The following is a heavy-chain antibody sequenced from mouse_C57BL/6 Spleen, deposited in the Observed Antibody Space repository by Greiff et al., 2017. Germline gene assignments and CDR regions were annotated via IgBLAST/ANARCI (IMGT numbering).Heavy chain of an antibody. Sequence: EVKVVESEGGLVQPGSSMKLSCTASGFTFSDYYMAWVRQVPEKGLEWVANINYDGSSTYYLDSLKSRFIISRDNAKNILYLQLSSLKSEDTATYYCARKFITTVVDWYFDVWGTGTTVTVSS. V-gene: IGHV5-16*01. CDR3: ARKFITTVVDWYFDV. J-gene: IGHJ1*03. D-gene: IGHD1-1*01. CDR1: GFTFSDYY. CDR2: INYDGSST.